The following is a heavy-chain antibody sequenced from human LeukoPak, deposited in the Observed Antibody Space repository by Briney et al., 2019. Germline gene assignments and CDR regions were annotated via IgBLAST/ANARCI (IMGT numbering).Heavy chain of an antibody. Sequence: PGGSLRLSCAASGFTFSSYWMQWVRQAPGKGLVWVSRINSDGSSTGYADSVEGRFTISRDNAKNTLYLQMNSLRAEDTAVYYCARERVTRGDCSSTSCYAYYFDYWGQGTLVTVSS. D-gene: IGHD2-2*01. CDR1: GFTFSSYW. V-gene: IGHV3-74*01. CDR3: ARERVTRGDCSSTSCYAYYFDY. J-gene: IGHJ4*02. CDR2: INSDGSST.